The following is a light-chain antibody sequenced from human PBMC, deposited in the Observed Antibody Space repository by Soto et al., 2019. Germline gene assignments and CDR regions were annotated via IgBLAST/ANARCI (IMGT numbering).Light chain of an antibody. V-gene: IGKV3-11*01. J-gene: IGKJ1*01. CDR1: QSVSNY. Sequence: EVVLAQSPATLSLSPGERATLSCRASQSVSNYLAWYQQKPGQAPRLLIYDASNRATGIPARFSGSGSGTDFTLTISSLAPEDFAASSCNQTRTRPRTFRKATQVDI. CDR3: NQTRTRPRT. CDR2: DAS.